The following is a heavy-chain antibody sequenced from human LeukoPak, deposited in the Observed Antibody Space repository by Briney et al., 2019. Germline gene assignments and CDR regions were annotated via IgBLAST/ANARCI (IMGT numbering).Heavy chain of an antibody. V-gene: IGHV4-34*01. CDR3: ARGSYGPSYYYYYYMDV. CDR1: GGSFSGYY. CDR2: INHSGST. Sequence: SETLSLTCAVYGGSFSGYYWSWIRQPPGKGLEWIGEINHSGSTNYNPSLKSRVTISVDTSKNQFSLKLSSVTAADTAVYYCARGSYGPSYYYYYYMDVWGKGTTVTVSS. J-gene: IGHJ6*03. D-gene: IGHD5-18*01.